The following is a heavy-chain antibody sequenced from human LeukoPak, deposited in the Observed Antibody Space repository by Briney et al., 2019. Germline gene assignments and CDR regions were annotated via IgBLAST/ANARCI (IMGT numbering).Heavy chain of an antibody. CDR1: GFTFSSYG. Sequence: GGSLRLSCAASGFTFSSYGMHWVRQAPGKGLEWVAFIRYDGSNKYYADSVKGRFTISRDNSKNTLYLQMNSLRAEDTAVYYCAKDGRTTVVKGGLYFDYWGQGTLVTVSS. CDR2: IRYDGSNK. D-gene: IGHD4-23*01. V-gene: IGHV3-30*02. J-gene: IGHJ4*02. CDR3: AKDGRTTVVKGGLYFDY.